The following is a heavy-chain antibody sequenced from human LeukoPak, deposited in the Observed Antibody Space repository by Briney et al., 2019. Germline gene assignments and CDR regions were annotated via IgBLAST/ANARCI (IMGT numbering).Heavy chain of an antibody. V-gene: IGHV2-5*01. CDR3: VHDYDYYMDV. CDR2: IYWIDDK. Sequence: LEWLALIYWIDDKRYSPSLKSRLTITKDTSKNQVVLTMTNMDPVDTATYYCVHDYDYYMDVWGKGTTVTVSS. J-gene: IGHJ6*03.